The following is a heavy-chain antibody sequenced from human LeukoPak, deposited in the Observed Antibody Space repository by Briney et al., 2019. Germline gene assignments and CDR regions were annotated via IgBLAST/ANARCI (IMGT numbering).Heavy chain of an antibody. J-gene: IGHJ4*02. D-gene: IGHD3-22*01. CDR3: ARAGDLYDSSGPYDN. CDR1: GYTLTELS. V-gene: IGHV1-24*01. Sequence: ASVKVSCKVSGYTLTELSVHWVRQAPGKGLEWMGGFDPEDGETIYAQKFQGRVTMTEDTSTDTAYMELSSLRSEDTAVYYCARAGDLYDSSGPYDNWGQGTLVTVSS. CDR2: FDPEDGET.